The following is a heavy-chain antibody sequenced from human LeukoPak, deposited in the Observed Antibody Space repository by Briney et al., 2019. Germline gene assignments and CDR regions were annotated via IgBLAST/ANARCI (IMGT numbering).Heavy chain of an antibody. J-gene: IGHJ4*02. V-gene: IGHV4-59*01. CDR3: ARVTLRCFDWLLFPDYFDY. Sequence: PSETLSLTCTVSGGSISSYYWSWIRQPPGKGLEWIGYIYYSGSTNYNPSLKSRVTISVDTSKNQFSLKLSSVTAADTAVYYCARVTLRCFDWLLFPDYFDYWGQGTLVTVSS. CDR2: IYYSGST. D-gene: IGHD3-9*01. CDR1: GGSISSYY.